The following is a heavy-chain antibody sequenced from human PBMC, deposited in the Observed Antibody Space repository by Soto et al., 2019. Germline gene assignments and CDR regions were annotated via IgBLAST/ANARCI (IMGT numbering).Heavy chain of an antibody. V-gene: IGHV4-39*07. J-gene: IGHJ6*02. D-gene: IGHD1-26*01. CDR2: INHSGST. Sequence: SETLSLTCTVSGGSISSGDYYWSWIRQPPGKGLEWIGEINHSGSTNYNPSLKSRVTISVDTSKNQFSLKLSSVTAADTAGYYCARGVKEARGLGSYYYGMDVWGQGTTVTVSS. CDR3: ARGVKEARGLGSYYYGMDV. CDR1: GGSISSGDYY.